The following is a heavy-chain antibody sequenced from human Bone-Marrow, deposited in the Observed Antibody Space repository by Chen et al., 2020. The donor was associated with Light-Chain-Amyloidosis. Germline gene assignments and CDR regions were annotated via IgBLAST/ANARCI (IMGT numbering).Heavy chain of an antibody. CDR3: AKVDVGNSHFDS. CDR2: ISPDGTNK. J-gene: IGHJ4*02. D-gene: IGHD1-26*01. CDR1: GFNFNSYA. V-gene: IGHV3-30*18. Sequence: QVQLVESGGGVVQPGRSLRLSCAASGFNFNSYAMHWVRQAPGKGLEWVAVISPDGTNKFYADSMKGRFTISRDSSKNTLFLQMNSLRGEDTAVYYCAKVDVGNSHFDSWGQGTLVTVSS.